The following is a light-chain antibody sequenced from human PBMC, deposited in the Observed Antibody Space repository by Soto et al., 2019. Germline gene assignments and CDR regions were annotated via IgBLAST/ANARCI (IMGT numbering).Light chain of an antibody. CDR2: GAS. J-gene: IGKJ1*01. V-gene: IGKV3-20*01. CDR1: QSVSSSY. CDR3: QQYGTSPST. Sequence: EIVLTQSPGTLSLSPGERATLSCRASQSVSSSYLAWYQQKPGLAPRLLIYGASSRATGIPDRFSGSGSGTAFTLTISRLEPEDFAVYYCQQYGTSPSTFGQGTKVEIK.